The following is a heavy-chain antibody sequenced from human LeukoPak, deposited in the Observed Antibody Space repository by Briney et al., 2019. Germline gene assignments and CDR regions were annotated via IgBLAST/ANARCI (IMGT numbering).Heavy chain of an antibody. J-gene: IGHJ4*02. CDR1: GFTFSDYY. CDR2: IYSGGST. Sequence: GGSLRLSCAASGFTFSDYYMSWIRQAPGKGLEWVSVIYSGGSTYYADSVKGRFTISRDNSKNTLYLQMNSLRAEDTAVYYCARDPGGNWGYWGQGTLVTVSS. D-gene: IGHD7-27*01. V-gene: IGHV3-66*01. CDR3: ARDPGGNWGY.